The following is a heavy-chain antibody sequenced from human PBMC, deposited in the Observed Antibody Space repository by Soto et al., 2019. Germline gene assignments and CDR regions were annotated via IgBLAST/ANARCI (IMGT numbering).Heavy chain of an antibody. CDR1: GGSISAAGDS. CDR3: ARDEGIKASPSD. Sequence: TLSLTCAVSGGSISAAGDSWSWIRQPPGGGLEWIGYIYHSGTFLYNPSLKTRLTMSLDRSNNQYSLTLNSVTAADTAVYYCARDEGIKASPSDWSQGNLVTVSS. V-gene: IGHV4-30-2*01. D-gene: IGHD3-10*01. CDR2: IYHSGTF. J-gene: IGHJ4*02.